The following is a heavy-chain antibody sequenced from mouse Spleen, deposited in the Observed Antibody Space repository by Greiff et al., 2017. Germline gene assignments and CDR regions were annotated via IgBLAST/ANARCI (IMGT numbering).Heavy chain of an antibody. CDR1: GFSLTSYG. Sequence: QVQLQQSGPGLVQPSQSLSITCTVSGFSLTSYGVHWVRQSPGKGLEWLGVIWSGGSTDYNAAFISRLSISKDNSKSQVFFKMNSLQANDTAIYYCARGGYFTTVVAPYAMDYWGQGTSVTVSS. CDR2: IWSGGST. CDR3: ARGGYFTTVVAPYAMDY. J-gene: IGHJ4*01. V-gene: IGHV2-2*02. D-gene: IGHD1-1*01.